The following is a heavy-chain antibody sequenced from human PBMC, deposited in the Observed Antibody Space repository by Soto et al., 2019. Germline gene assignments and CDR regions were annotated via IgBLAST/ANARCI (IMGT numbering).Heavy chain of an antibody. J-gene: IGHJ4*02. CDR2: ISYDGSNK. D-gene: IGHD5-12*01. Sequence: QVQLVESGGGVVQPGRSLRLSCAASGFTFSSYAMHWVRQAPGKGLEWVAVISYDGSNKYYADSVKGRFTISRDNSKNTLYLQMNSLRAEDKAVYDCARERVASHVLDYWGQGTLVTVSS. V-gene: IGHV3-30-3*01. CDR3: ARERVASHVLDY. CDR1: GFTFSSYA.